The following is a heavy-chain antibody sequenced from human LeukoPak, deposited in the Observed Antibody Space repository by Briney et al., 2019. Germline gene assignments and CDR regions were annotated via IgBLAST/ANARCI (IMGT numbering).Heavy chain of an antibody. J-gene: IGHJ5*02. V-gene: IGHV1-46*01. CDR3: ARPIVGATYWFDP. Sequence: ASVKVSFKASGYTFTSYYMHWVRQAPGQGLEWMGIINPSGGSTSYAQKFQGRVAMTRDTSTSTVYMELSSLRSEDTAVYYCARPIVGATYWFDPWGQGTLVTLSS. CDR1: GYTFTSYY. D-gene: IGHD1-26*01. CDR2: INPSGGST.